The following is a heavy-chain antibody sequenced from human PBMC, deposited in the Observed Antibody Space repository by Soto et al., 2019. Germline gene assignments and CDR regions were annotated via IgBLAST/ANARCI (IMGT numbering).Heavy chain of an antibody. D-gene: IGHD6-13*01. CDR2: IYYSGST. J-gene: IGHJ5*02. CDR3: ARASAYSSSWYFDP. Sequence: SETLSLTCTVSGGSISSYYWSWMRQPPGKGLEWIGYIYYSGSTNYNPSLKSRVTISVDTSKNQFSLKLSSVTAADTAVYYCARASAYSSSWYFDPWGQGTLVTVSS. CDR1: GGSISSYY. V-gene: IGHV4-59*01.